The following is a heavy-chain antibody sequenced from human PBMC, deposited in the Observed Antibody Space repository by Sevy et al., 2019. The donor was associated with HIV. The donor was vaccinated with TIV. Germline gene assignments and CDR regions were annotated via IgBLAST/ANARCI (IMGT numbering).Heavy chain of an antibody. J-gene: IGHJ6*02. Sequence: SQTLSLTCAISGDSVSSNSAAWNWVRQSPSRGLEWLGRTFYRSTWFVDYPASVKSRIIISRDTSKNQVSLQLKSVTPEDTAMYFCARDGLTYGGLDVWGQGTTVTVSS. CDR2: TFYRSTWFV. CDR1: GDSVSSNSAA. D-gene: IGHD1-20*01. V-gene: IGHV6-1*01. CDR3: ARDGLTYGGLDV.